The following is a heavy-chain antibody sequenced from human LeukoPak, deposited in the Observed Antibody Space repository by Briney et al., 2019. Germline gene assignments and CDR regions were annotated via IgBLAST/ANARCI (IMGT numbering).Heavy chain of an antibody. J-gene: IGHJ4*02. CDR3: ARGFVGLWSAPYAY. CDR2: ISSSTSYI. D-gene: IGHD5-18*01. CDR1: AFTFSSYS. V-gene: IGHV3-21*01. Sequence: GGSLRLSCAASAFTFSSYSMNWVRQAPGKGLEWVSSISSSTSYIYCTDSVKGRFTISRDNAKNSLYLQMNSLRAEDTAVYYCARGFVGLWSAPYAYCGQGTLATAPS.